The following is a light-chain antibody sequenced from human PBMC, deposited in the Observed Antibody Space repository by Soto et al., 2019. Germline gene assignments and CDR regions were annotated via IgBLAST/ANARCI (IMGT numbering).Light chain of an antibody. Sequence: QSVLTQPASVSGSPGQSITISCTGTSSDVGGYKFVSWYQQHPGKAPKLMIYEVSNRPSGVSNRFSGSKSGNTASLTISGLQAEDEADYYCSSSTTRSTRVFGGGTKVTVL. J-gene: IGLJ3*02. CDR1: SSDVGGYKF. CDR3: SSSTTRSTRV. CDR2: EVS. V-gene: IGLV2-14*01.